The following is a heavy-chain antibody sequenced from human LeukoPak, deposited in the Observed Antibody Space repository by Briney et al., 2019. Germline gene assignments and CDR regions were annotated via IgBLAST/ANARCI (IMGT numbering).Heavy chain of an antibody. D-gene: IGHD3-22*01. CDR1: GDSLSSFY. J-gene: IGHJ2*01. CDR2: FYDSGKT. V-gene: IGHV4-59*12. Sequence: SETLSLTCTVSGDSLSSFYWTWIRQAPGKGLEWIGYFYDSGKTSYNPSLKSRVTISVDTSKNQFSLKLSSVTAADTAVYYCARSNGEYDSSGYAYYWYFDLWGRGTLVTVSS. CDR3: ARSNGEYDSSGYAYYWYFDL.